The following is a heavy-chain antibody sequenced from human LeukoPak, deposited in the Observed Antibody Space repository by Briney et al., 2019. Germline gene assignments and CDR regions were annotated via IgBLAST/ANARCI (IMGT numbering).Heavy chain of an antibody. Sequence: ASVKVSCKASGYTFTSYGISWVRQAPGQGLEWMGIINPSGGSTRNAQKFQGRVTMTRDTSTSTVYMELSSLRSEDTAVYYCAREQTSIAVIDYWGQGTLVTVSS. CDR1: GYTFTSYG. V-gene: IGHV1-46*01. CDR3: AREQTSIAVIDY. CDR2: INPSGGST. D-gene: IGHD6-19*01. J-gene: IGHJ4*02.